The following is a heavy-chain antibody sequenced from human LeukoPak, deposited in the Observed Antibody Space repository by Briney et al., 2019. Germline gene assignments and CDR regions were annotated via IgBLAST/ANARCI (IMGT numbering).Heavy chain of an antibody. CDR3: ARDSSGYKDAFDI. CDR2: IIPIFGTA. J-gene: IGHJ3*02. Sequence: GASVKVSCKASGGTFSSYAISWVRQATGQGLEWMGGIIPIFGTANYAQKFQGRVTITADESTSTAYMELSSLRSEDTAVYYCARDSSGYKDAFDIWGQGTMVTVSS. V-gene: IGHV1-69*13. D-gene: IGHD3-22*01. CDR1: GGTFSSYA.